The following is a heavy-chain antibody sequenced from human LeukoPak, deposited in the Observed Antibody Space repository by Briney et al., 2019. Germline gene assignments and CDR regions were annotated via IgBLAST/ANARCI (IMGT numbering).Heavy chain of an antibody. J-gene: IGHJ5*02. Sequence: ASVKVSCVASGYNFIGYYMHWVRQAPGQGLEWMGWINSNSGGTNYAQKFQGRVTMTSDTSIRTAYMELSALTSDDTAVYYCAGGRGPRIAAAGVVLWFDLWGLGTLVTVS. CDR3: AGGRGPRIAAAGVVLWFDL. V-gene: IGHV1-2*02. D-gene: IGHD6-13*01. CDR2: INSNSGGT. CDR1: GYNFIGYY.